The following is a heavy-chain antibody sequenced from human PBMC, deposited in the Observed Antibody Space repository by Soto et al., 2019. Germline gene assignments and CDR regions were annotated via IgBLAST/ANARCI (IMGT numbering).Heavy chain of an antibody. D-gene: IGHD1-26*01. V-gene: IGHV4-34*01. CDR2: INHSGSA. CDR1: GGSFSGYI. J-gene: IGHJ4*02. Sequence: QVQLQQWGGGLLKPSETLSLTCAVYGGSFSGYIWTWIRQTPGKGLQWIGQINHSGSANYNPSLKSRVTISVHTSNSQFSLELSSVTAADTAVYYCARGLISGSHYSGGWYYFDSWGQGTQVTVSS. CDR3: ARGLISGSHYSGGWYYFDS.